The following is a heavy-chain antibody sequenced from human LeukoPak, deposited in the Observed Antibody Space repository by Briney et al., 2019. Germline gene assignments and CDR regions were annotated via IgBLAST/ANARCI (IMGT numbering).Heavy chain of an antibody. CDR2: IIPIFGTA. CDR3: ARDQGVAGFMDV. V-gene: IGHV1-69*01. CDR1: GGTFSSYA. D-gene: IGHD6-19*01. Sequence: SVKVSCKASGGTFSSYAISWVRQAAGQGLEWMGGIIPIFGTANYAQKFQGRVTITADESTSTAYMELSSLRSEDTAEYYCARDQGVAGFMDVWGQGTTVTVSS. J-gene: IGHJ6*02.